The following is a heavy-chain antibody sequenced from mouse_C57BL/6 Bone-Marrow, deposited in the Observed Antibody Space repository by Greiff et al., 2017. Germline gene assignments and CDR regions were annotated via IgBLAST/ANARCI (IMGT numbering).Heavy chain of an antibody. CDR3: TRERDYGPYYAMDY. D-gene: IGHD1-1*01. V-gene: IGHV5-9-1*02. J-gene: IGHJ4*01. CDR2: ISSGGDYI. CDR1: GFTFSSYA. Sequence: EVKLVESGEGLVKPGGSLKLSCAASGFTFSSYAMSWVRQTPEKRLEWVAYISSGGDYIYYADPVKGRFTISRDNARNTLYLQMSSLKSEDTAMYYCTRERDYGPYYAMDYWGQGTSVTVSS.